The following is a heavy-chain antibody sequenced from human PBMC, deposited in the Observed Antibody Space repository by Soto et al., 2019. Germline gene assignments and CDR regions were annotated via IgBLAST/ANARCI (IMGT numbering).Heavy chain of an antibody. V-gene: IGHV3-30-3*01. D-gene: IGHD3-9*01. Sequence: QVHLVESGGGVAQPGGSLRLSCAASECIFSSYAMHWIRQAPGKGLEWLAVISFDGNIIQYADSVKGRFIISRDNSKNTLYLQMNSLRGDDTAVYYCARTFDTITYYFDYWGQGTLVTVSS. CDR1: ECIFSSYA. CDR2: ISFDGNII. J-gene: IGHJ4*02. CDR3: ARTFDTITYYFDY.